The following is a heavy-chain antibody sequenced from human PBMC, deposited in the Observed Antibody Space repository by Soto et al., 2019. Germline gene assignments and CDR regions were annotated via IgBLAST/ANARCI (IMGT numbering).Heavy chain of an antibody. CDR1: GGSISSNNW. CDR3: ARDHIRWFSAMDV. J-gene: IGHJ6*02. Sequence: SETLSLTCAVSGGSISSNNWWRCLRQPPGKGLEWIGEIYHSGSTNYNPSLKSRVTISVDKSKNQFSLKLRSVTAADTAVYYCARDHIRWFSAMDVWGQGTTVTVSS. D-gene: IGHD2-21*01. V-gene: IGHV4-4*02. CDR2: IYHSGST.